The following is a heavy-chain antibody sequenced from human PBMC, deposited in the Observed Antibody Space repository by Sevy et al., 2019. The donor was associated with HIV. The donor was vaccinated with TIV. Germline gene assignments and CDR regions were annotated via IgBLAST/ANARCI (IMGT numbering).Heavy chain of an antibody. CDR3: ARRGAYYDSSGLDY. CDR2: ISAYNGNT. D-gene: IGHD3-22*01. V-gene: IGHV1-18*01. J-gene: IGHJ4*02. CDR1: GYTFTSYG. Sequence: ASVNVSCKASGYTFTSYGISWVRQAPGQGLEWMGWISAYNGNTNYAQKLQGRVTMTTDTSTSTAYMELRSLGSDDTAVYYCARRGAYYDSSGLDYWGQGTLVTVSS.